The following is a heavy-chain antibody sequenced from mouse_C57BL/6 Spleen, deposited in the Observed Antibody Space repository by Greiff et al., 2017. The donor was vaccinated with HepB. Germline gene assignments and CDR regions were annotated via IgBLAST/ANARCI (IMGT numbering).Heavy chain of an antibody. CDR1: GYSFTDYN. D-gene: IGHD1-1*01. V-gene: IGHV1-39*01. J-gene: IGHJ4*01. Sequence: EVQLQQSGPELVKPGASVKISCKASGYSFTDYNMNWVKQSNGKSLEWIGVINPNYGTTSYNQKFKGKATLTVDQSSRTAYMQLNSLTSEDSAVYYCARRGDSSYYYAMDYWGQGTSVTVSS. CDR3: ARRGDSSYYYAMDY. CDR2: INPNYGTT.